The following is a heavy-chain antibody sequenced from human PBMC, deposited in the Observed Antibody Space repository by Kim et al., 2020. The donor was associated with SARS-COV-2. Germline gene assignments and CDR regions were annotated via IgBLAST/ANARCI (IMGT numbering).Heavy chain of an antibody. CDR1: GGSISSYY. J-gene: IGHJ5*02. V-gene: IGHV4-59*13. D-gene: IGHD3-22*01. Sequence: SETLSLTCTVSGGSISSYYWSWIRQPPGKGLEWIGYIYYSGSTNYNPSLKSRVTISVDTSKNQFSLKLSSVTAVDTAVYYCARDSSGYSAWFDPWGQGTL. CDR3: ARDSSGYSAWFDP. CDR2: IYYSGST.